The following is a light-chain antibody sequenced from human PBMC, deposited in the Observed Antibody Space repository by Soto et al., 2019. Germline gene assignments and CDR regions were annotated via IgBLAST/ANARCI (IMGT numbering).Light chain of an antibody. Sequence: QSALTQPASESGSPGQSITISCTGTSSDVGGHNFVSWYQQHPGKAPKLMIYEVTNRPSGVSDRFSGSKSGNTASLTISGLQAEDEPDYYCNSYTSTFTWVFGGGTKLTFL. CDR3: NSYTSTFTWV. J-gene: IGLJ2*01. CDR1: SSDVGGHNF. V-gene: IGLV2-14*01. CDR2: EVT.